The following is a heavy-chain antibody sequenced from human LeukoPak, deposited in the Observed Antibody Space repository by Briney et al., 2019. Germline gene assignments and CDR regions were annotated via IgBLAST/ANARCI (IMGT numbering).Heavy chain of an antibody. CDR3: AKDIISSWYYYYGMDV. CDR2: ISGSGGST. D-gene: IGHD6-13*01. J-gene: IGHJ6*02. V-gene: IGHV3-23*01. Sequence: GGSLRLSCAASGLTFSSYAMSWVRQAPGKGLEWVSAISGSGGSTYYADSVKGRFTISRDHSKNTLYLQMNSLRAEDTAVYYCAKDIISSWYYYYGMDVWGQGTTVTVSS. CDR1: GLTFSSYA.